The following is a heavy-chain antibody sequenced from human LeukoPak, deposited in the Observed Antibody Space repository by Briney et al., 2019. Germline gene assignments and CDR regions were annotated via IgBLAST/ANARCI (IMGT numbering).Heavy chain of an antibody. J-gene: IGHJ5*02. CDR3: ARGGRGGTTRNNWFDP. D-gene: IGHD1-1*01. CDR2: TSHSDSP. Sequence: AETLSLTCSVSGMSITSRHYWGWIRQPPGKGLEWIGSTSHSDSPYYNPSLESRVTISLDTSRNQFSLKLSSVTAADTAVYYCARGGRGGTTRNNWFDPWGQGTLVTVSS. CDR1: GMSITSRHY. V-gene: IGHV4-38-2*02.